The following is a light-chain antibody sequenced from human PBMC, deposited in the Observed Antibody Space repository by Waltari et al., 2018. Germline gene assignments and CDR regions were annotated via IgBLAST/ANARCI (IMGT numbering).Light chain of an antibody. CDR2: EVR. V-gene: IGLV2-23*01. Sequence: QSALTQPASVSGSPGQSITISCTGTSSDVGNYNLVSWYQHHPGQAPNVLMYEVRKRPSGVSNRFSGSKSGNTASLTISGLQAEDEADYYCCSYAGSGNLLLGGGTKVTVL. J-gene: IGLJ2*01. CDR3: CSYAGSGNLL. CDR1: SSDVGNYNL.